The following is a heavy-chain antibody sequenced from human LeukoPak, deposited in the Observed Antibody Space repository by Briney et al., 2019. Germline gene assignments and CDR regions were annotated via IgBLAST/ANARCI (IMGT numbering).Heavy chain of an antibody. D-gene: IGHD2-2*01. CDR2: ITPIFGTA. V-gene: IGHV1-69*05. J-gene: IGHJ1*01. CDR3: ARGGHCSSTSCSRGFQH. Sequence: SVKVSCKASGGTFSSYAISWVRQAPGQGLEWMGGITPIFGTANYAQKFQGRVTITTDESTSTAYMELSSLRSEDTAVYYCARGGHCSSTSCSRGFQHWGQGTLVTVSS. CDR1: GGTFSSYA.